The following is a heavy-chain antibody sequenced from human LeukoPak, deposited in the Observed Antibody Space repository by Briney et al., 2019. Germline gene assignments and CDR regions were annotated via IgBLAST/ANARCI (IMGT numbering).Heavy chain of an antibody. CDR3: ASPGVSGSLSY. CDR1: GGSISGSSYY. CDR2: IYYSGST. V-gene: IGHV4-39*01. J-gene: IGHJ4*02. Sequence: SETLSLTCTVSGGSISGSSYYWGWIRQPPGKGLEWIGSIYYSGSTYYNPSLKSRVTISVDTSKNQFSLKLSSVTAADTAVYYCASPGVSGSLSYWGQGTLVTVSS. D-gene: IGHD3-3*01.